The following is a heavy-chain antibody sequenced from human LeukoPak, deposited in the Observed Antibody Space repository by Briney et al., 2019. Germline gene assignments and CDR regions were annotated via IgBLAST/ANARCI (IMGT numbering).Heavy chain of an antibody. CDR3: ARSWFGELHY. V-gene: IGHV4-59*01. CDR2: IYYSGST. Sequence: PSETLSLTCTVSGGSISSYYWSWIRQPPGKGLEWIGYIYYSGSTNYNPSLKSRVTISVDTSKNQFSLKLSSVTAADTAVYYCARSWFGELHYWGQGTLVTVSS. CDR1: GGSISSYY. J-gene: IGHJ4*02. D-gene: IGHD3-10*01.